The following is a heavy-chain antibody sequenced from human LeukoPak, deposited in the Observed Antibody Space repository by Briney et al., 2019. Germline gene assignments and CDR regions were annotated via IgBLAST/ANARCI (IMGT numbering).Heavy chain of an antibody. V-gene: IGHV1-69*01. D-gene: IGHD6-19*01. CDR3: ARAFGVAVAGTDFWDY. Sequence: SVKVSCKASGGTFSSYAISWVRQAPGQGLEWMGGIIPIFGTANYAQKFQGRVTITADESTSTAYMELSSLRSEDTAVYYCARAFGVAVAGTDFWDYWGQGTPVSVSS. CDR2: IIPIFGTA. CDR1: GGTFSSYA. J-gene: IGHJ4*02.